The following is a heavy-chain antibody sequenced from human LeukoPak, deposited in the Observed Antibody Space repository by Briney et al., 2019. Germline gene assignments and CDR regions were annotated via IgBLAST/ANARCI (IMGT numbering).Heavy chain of an antibody. V-gene: IGHV3-30*18. CDR1: GFTFSSYG. J-gene: IGHJ6*03. CDR3: AKVPRPLPCYYYYMDV. CDR2: ISYDGSNK. Sequence: GGSLRLSCAASGFTFSSYGMHWVRQAPGKGLEWVAVISYDGSNKYYADSVKGRFTISRDNSKNTLYLQMNSLRAEDTAVYYCAKVPRPLPCYYYYMDVWGKGTTVTVSS.